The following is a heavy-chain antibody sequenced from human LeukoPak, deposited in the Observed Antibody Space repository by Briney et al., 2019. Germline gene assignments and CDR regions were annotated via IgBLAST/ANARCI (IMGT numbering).Heavy chain of an antibody. D-gene: IGHD3-10*01. J-gene: IGHJ4*02. CDR2: IYHSGST. CDR3: ARVTAGYYYGSGSLDY. CDR1: GYSISSGYY. Sequence: SETLSLTCAVSGYSISSGYYWGWIRQPPGKGLEWIGSIYHSGSTYYNPSLKSRVTISVDTSKNQFSLKLSSVTAADPAVYYCARVTAGYYYGSGSLDYWGQGTLVTVSS. V-gene: IGHV4-38-2*01.